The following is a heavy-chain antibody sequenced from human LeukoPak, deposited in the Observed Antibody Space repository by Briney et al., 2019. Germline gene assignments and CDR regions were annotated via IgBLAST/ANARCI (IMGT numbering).Heavy chain of an antibody. J-gene: IGHJ4*02. CDR1: GYSFPTFW. Sequence: GESLKISCKGSGYSFPTFWIGWVRQMPAKGLEWMGIIYPGDSDTRYSPSFQGQVTISADKSISTAYLQWSSLKASDTAMYYCARQEGATRDYWGQGTLVTVSS. D-gene: IGHD1-26*01. V-gene: IGHV5-51*01. CDR2: IYPGDSDT. CDR3: ARQEGATRDY.